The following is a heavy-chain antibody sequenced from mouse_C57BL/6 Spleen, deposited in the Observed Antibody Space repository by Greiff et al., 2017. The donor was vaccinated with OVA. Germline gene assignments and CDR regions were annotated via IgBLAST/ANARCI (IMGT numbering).Heavy chain of an antibody. D-gene: IGHD4-1*01. V-gene: IGHV1-62-2*01. CDR2: FYPGSGSI. J-gene: IGHJ4*01. Sequence: QVQLKQSGAELVKPGASVKLSCKASGYTFTEYTIHWVKQRSGQGLEWIGWFYPGSGSIKYNEKFKDKATLTADKSSSTVYMELSRLTSEDSAVYFCARHEGRLGRGYYAMDYWGQGTSVTVSS. CDR3: ARHEGRLGRGYYAMDY. CDR1: GYTFTEYT.